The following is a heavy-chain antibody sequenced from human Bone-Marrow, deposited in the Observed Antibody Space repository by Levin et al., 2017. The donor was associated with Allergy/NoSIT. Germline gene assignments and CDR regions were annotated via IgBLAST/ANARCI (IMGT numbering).Heavy chain of an antibody. D-gene: IGHD3-22*01. CDR3: ATVLPIVVGTGAFDI. V-gene: IGHV1-24*01. CDR1: GYTLTELS. Sequence: ASVKVSCKVSGYTLTELSMHWVRQAPGKGLEWMGGFDPEDGETIYAQKFQGRVTMTEDTSTDTAYMELSSLRSEDTAVYYCATVLPIVVGTGAFDIWGQGTMVTVSS. J-gene: IGHJ3*02. CDR2: FDPEDGET.